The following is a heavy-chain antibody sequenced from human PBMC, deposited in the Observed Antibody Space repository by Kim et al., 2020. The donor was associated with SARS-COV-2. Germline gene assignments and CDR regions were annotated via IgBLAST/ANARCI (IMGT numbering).Heavy chain of an antibody. CDR3: ARDATQHSSGTNWFDP. D-gene: IGHD6-19*01. Sequence: ASVKVSCKASGYTFTSYGISWVRQAPGQGLEWMGWISAYNGNTNYAQKLQGRVTMTTDTSTSTAYMELRSLRSDDTAVYYCARDATQHSSGTNWFDPWGQGTLVTVSS. CDR2: ISAYNGNT. V-gene: IGHV1-18*01. J-gene: IGHJ5*02. CDR1: GYTFTSYG.